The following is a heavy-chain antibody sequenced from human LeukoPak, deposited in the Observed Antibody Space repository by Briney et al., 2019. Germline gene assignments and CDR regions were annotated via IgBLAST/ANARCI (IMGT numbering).Heavy chain of an antibody. V-gene: IGHV3-48*01. CDR3: ARGSMIIVADWYFDL. CDR2: ISSSGTT. J-gene: IGHJ2*01. Sequence: GGSLRLSCAASGFTFSSYSMNWVRQAPGKGLEWVSFISSSGTTYYAHSVKGRFTISRDNAKSSVYLQLNSLRGEDTAVYYCARGSMIIVADWYFDLWGRGTLVTVSS. CDR1: GFTFSSYS. D-gene: IGHD3-22*01.